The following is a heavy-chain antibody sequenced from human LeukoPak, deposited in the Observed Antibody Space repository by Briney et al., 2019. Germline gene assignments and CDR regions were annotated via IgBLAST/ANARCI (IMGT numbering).Heavy chain of an antibody. CDR2: INQDGSEK. D-gene: IGHD5-18*01. CDR3: ARDTAGGDH. V-gene: IGHV3-7*03. Sequence: GGSLRLSCAASGFIFSSNAMSWVRQAPGKGLEWVANINQDGSEKYYVDSVKGRFTISRDNAKNSLYLQMNSLRAEDTAVYYCARDTAGGDHWGQGTLVTVSS. CDR1: GFIFSSNA. J-gene: IGHJ4*02.